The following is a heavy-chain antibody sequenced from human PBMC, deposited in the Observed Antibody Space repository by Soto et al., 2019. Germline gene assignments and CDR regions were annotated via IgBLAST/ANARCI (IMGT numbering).Heavy chain of an antibody. Sequence: ASVKVSCKASGGTFSSYAISWVRQAPGQGLEWMGGILPIFGTANYAQKFQGRVTITADESTSSAYMELSSLRSEDTAVYYCAGDIFPEGTGAFDIWGQGTMVTVSS. CDR2: ILPIFGTA. CDR3: AGDIFPEGTGAFDI. V-gene: IGHV1-69*13. J-gene: IGHJ3*02. CDR1: GGTFSSYA.